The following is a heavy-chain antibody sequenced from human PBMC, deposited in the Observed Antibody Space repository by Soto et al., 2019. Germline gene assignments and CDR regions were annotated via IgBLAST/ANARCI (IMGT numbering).Heavy chain of an antibody. CDR1: GGSISSYY. D-gene: IGHD3-10*01. Sequence: SSETLSLTCTVSGGSISSYYWSWIRQPPGKGLEWIGYIYYSGSTNYNPSLKSRVTISVDTSKNQFSLKLSSVTAADTAVYYCARMGFGVVDYWGQGTLVTVSS. J-gene: IGHJ4*02. V-gene: IGHV4-59*01. CDR3: ARMGFGVVDY. CDR2: IYYSGST.